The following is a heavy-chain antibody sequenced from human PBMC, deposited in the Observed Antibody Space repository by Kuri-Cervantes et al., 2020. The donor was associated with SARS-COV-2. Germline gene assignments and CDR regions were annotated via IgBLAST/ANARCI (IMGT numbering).Heavy chain of an antibody. CDR3: ARAPGGYCSGGSCHDAFDI. D-gene: IGHD2-15*01. Sequence: GGSLRLSCAASGFTFDDYAMHWVRQAPGKGLEWVSVIYSGGSTYYADSVKGRLTISRDNSKNTLYLQMNSLRAEDTAVYYCARAPGGYCSGGSCHDAFDIWGQGTMVTVSS. CDR2: IYSGGST. CDR1: GFTFDDYA. V-gene: IGHV3-66*01. J-gene: IGHJ3*02.